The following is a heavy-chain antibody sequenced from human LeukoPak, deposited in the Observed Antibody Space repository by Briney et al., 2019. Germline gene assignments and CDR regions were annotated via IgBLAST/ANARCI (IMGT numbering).Heavy chain of an antibody. CDR3: ANSSFQDYYYMDV. D-gene: IGHD6-6*01. V-gene: IGHV1-18*01. CDR1: GYTFTTYG. Sequence: ASVKVSCKASGYTFTTYGISWVRQATGQGLEWMGWISAYNGNTNYAQKFQGRVTMTTDTSTSTAYMELRSLRSDDTAVYYCANSSFQDYYYMDVWGKGTTVTVSS. CDR2: ISAYNGNT. J-gene: IGHJ6*03.